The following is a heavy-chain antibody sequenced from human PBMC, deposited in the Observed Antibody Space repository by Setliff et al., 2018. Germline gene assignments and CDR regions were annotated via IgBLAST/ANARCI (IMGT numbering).Heavy chain of an antibody. V-gene: IGHV5-51*01. Sequence: GESLKISCKASGYSFTSYSIGWVRQMPGKGLGWMGIIYAGDSATRYSTSFQGQVTISADKSISTAYLQWSSLKASDTAMYYCARPRYSSTWYEVGAFDIWGQGTMVTVSS. CDR1: GYSFTSYS. CDR2: IYAGDSAT. CDR3: ARPRYSSTWYEVGAFDI. J-gene: IGHJ3*02. D-gene: IGHD6-13*01.